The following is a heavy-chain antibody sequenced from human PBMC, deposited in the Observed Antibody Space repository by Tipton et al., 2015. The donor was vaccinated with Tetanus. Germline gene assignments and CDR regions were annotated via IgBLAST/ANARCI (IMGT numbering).Heavy chain of an antibody. Sequence: QVQLVQSGAEVKKPGASVKVSCKASGYTFTSYAMHWVRQAPGQRLEWMGWINAGNGNTKYSQKFQGRVTITRDTSASTAYMELSSLRSEDTAVYYCARGEITIFGVVKGNFDYWGQGTLVTVSS. CDR3: ARGEITIFGVVKGNFDY. CDR1: GYTFTSYA. CDR2: INAGNGNT. J-gene: IGHJ4*02. D-gene: IGHD3-3*01. V-gene: IGHV1-3*01.